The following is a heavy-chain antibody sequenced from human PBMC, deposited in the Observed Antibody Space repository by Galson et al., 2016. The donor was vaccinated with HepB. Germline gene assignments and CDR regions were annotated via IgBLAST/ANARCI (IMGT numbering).Heavy chain of an antibody. CDR3: ASRYYFDY. J-gene: IGHJ4*02. CDR2: ISSSSNTI. V-gene: IGHV3-48*02. CDR1: GFTFSDYS. Sequence: SLRLSCAASGFTFSDYSMNWVRQAPGKGLEWVSYISSSSNTIYYADSVKGRFTISRDNAKNSLFLQMNSLRDEDTAVYYCASRYYFDYWGQGTLVTVSS.